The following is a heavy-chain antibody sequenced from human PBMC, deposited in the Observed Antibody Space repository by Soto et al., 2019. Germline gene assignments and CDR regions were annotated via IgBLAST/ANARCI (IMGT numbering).Heavy chain of an antibody. CDR3: ARVNDFWSGYRVDY. CDR2: ISSSSSTI. Sequence: GSLRLSCAASGFTFSSYSMNWVRQAPGKGLEWVSYISSSSSTIYYADSVKGRFTISRDNAKNSLYLQMNSLRAEDTAVYYCARVNDFWSGYRVDYWGQGTLVTVSS. J-gene: IGHJ4*02. V-gene: IGHV3-48*01. CDR1: GFTFSSYS. D-gene: IGHD3-3*01.